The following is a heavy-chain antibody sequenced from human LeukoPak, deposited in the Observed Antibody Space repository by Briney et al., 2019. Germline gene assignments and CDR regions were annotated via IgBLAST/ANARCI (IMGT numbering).Heavy chain of an antibody. CDR3: ARGRGEMATISTDFDY. J-gene: IGHJ4*02. CDR1: GGSFSGYY. Sequence: SDTLSLTCAVYGGSFSGYYWSWVRQPPGKGREWIGEINHSGSTNYNPSLTGRVTISVDTSKNQFSLKLRSVTAADTAVYYCARGRGEMATISTDFDYWGQGTLVTVSS. V-gene: IGHV4-34*01. CDR2: INHSGST. D-gene: IGHD5-24*01.